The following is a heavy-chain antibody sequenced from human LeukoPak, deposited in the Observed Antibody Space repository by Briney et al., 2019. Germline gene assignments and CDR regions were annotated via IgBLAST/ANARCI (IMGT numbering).Heavy chain of an antibody. CDR1: GFTVSSND. Sequence: GGSLRLSCAASGFTVSSNDMSWVRQAPGKGLECISVIYSGGSTDYADSVKGRLTISRDNSKNTLYLQMNSLRAEDTAVYYCAKVPNWNYLWFDPWGQGTLVTVSS. CDR3: AKVPNWNYLWFDP. J-gene: IGHJ5*02. D-gene: IGHD1-7*01. CDR2: IYSGGST. V-gene: IGHV3-53*01.